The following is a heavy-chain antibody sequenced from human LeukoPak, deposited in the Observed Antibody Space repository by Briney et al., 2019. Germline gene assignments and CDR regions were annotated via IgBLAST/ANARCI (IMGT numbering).Heavy chain of an antibody. J-gene: IGHJ6*03. CDR1: GGSINNTLFY. Sequence: SETLSLTCTVSGGSINNTLFYWGWIRQPPGKGLEWIGEINHSGSTNYNPSLKSRVTISVDTSKNQFSLKLSSVTAADTAVYYCARAEKKPYDYSNSPSGYYMDVWGKGTTVTVSS. V-gene: IGHV4-39*01. CDR3: ARAEKKPYDYSNSPSGYYMDV. CDR2: INHSGST. D-gene: IGHD4-11*01.